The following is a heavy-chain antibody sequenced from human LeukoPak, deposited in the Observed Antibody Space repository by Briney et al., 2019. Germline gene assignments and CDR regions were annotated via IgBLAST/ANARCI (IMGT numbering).Heavy chain of an antibody. V-gene: IGHV4-59*12. Sequence: PSETLSLTCTVSGGSIGSYYWSWIRQPPGKGLEWIGYIYYSGSTNYNPSLKSRVTISVDTSKNQFSLKLSSVTAADTAVYYCARDVDTAMTNWGQGTLVTVSS. J-gene: IGHJ4*02. CDR3: ARDVDTAMTN. CDR1: GGSIGSYY. CDR2: IYYSGST. D-gene: IGHD5-18*01.